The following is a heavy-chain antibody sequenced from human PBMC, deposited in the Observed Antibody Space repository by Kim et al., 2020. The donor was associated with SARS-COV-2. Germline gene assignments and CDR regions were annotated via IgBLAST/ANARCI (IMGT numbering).Heavy chain of an antibody. Sequence: ASVKVSCKVSGYTLTELSMHWVRQAPGKGLEWMGGFYPEDGETIYAQKFQGRVTMTEDTSTDTAYMELSSLRSEDTAVYYCATTPAIVRATFFYYWGQGTLVTVSS. J-gene: IGHJ4*02. CDR2: FYPEDGET. V-gene: IGHV1-24*01. CDR3: ATTPAIVRATFFYY. CDR1: GYTLTELS. D-gene: IGHD1-26*01.